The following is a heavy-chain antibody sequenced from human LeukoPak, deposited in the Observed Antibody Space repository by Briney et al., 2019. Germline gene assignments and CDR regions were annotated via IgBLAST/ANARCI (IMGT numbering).Heavy chain of an antibody. CDR3: ARDLYRIVVVPHYFDY. D-gene: IGHD3-22*01. Sequence: GGSLRLSCAASGFTFSSYTMNWVRQAPGKGLEWVSSISRSSSYIYYADSMKGRFTISRDNAKNSLYLQMNSLRAEDTAVYYCARDLYRIVVVPHYFDYWGQGTLVTVSS. V-gene: IGHV3-21*01. CDR1: GFTFSSYT. CDR2: ISRSSSYI. J-gene: IGHJ4*02.